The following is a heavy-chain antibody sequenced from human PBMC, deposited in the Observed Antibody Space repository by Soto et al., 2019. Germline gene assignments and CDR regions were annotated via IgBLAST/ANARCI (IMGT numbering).Heavy chain of an antibody. CDR3: TTLGVVIAGWYGMDV. V-gene: IGHV3-23*01. J-gene: IGHJ6*02. CDR1: GFTCISYA. D-gene: IGHD3-3*01. Sequence: VGSHRHSCTASGFTCISYAMRWVRQATGEGQGLRRGLEWVSAISGSGGSTYYADSVKGRFTISRDNSKNTLYLQMNSLKTEDTAVYYCTTLGVVIAGWYGMDVWGQGTTVTVSS. CDR2: ISGSGGST.